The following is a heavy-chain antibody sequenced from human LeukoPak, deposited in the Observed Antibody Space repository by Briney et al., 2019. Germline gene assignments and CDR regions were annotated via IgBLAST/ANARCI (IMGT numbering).Heavy chain of an antibody. Sequence: SQTLSLTCAISGDSVSTSGVAWNGVRQSPSRGLEWLGRTYYTSKRNTASAVSRQSRIDVNPTTFQKQFSLQRNSVTSKETAVYYCARGRASAFDVWGQGTMVTASS. CDR1: GDSVSTSGVA. J-gene: IGHJ3*01. V-gene: IGHV6-1*01. CDR2: TYYTSKRNT. D-gene: IGHD6-25*01. CDR3: ARGRASAFDV.